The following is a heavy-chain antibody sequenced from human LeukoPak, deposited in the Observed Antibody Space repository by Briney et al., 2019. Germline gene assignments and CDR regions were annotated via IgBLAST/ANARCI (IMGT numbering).Heavy chain of an antibody. CDR3: ARSFRRGYSGYEL. CDR1: GYSFTNYW. Sequence: KPGESLKIACKGSGYSFTNYWIAWVRQMPGKGLEWMGIIHPDDSDTRYSPSFQGQVTISADKSISTAYLQWSSLKASDTAMYYCARSFRRGYSGYELWGQGTLVTVSS. D-gene: IGHD5-12*01. J-gene: IGHJ4*02. CDR2: IHPDDSDT. V-gene: IGHV5-51*01.